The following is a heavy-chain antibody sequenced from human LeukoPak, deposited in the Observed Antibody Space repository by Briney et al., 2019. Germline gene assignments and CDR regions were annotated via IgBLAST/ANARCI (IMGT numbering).Heavy chain of an antibody. V-gene: IGHV3-7*01. CDR3: ARDPYSGNYGTYYYYYMDV. CDR2: IKQDGSEK. Sequence: GGSLRLSCAASGFTFSSYWMSWVRQAPGKGLEWVANIKQDGSEKYYVDSVKGRFTISRDNAKNSLYLQMDSLGPEDTAVYYCARDPYSGNYGTYYYYYMDVWGKGTTVTISS. D-gene: IGHD1-26*01. J-gene: IGHJ6*03. CDR1: GFTFSSYW.